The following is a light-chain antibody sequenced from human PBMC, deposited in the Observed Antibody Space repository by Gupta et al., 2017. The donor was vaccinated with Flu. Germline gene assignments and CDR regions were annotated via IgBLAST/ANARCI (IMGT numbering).Light chain of an antibody. J-gene: IGLJ2*01. CDR3: SSFAANDNVL. V-gene: IGLV2-8*01. CDR1: NSDVGGYDY. CDR2: EVS. Sequence: QSALTHPPPASGSPVQPVTISCISTNSDVGGYDYVSWYQLHPGKAPRLIIFEVSQRPSGVPDRFSGSRSGNTASLTVSGLQAEDEADYYCSSFAANDNVLFGGGTKLTVL.